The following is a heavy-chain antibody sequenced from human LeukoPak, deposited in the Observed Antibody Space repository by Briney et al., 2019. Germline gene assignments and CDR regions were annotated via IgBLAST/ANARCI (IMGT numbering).Heavy chain of an antibody. CDR3: ASSKLPDTYYYFDY. D-gene: IGHD1-14*01. CDR2: IIPIFGTA. J-gene: IGHJ4*02. V-gene: IGHV1-69*13. Sequence: SVKVSCKASGGTFSSYAISWVRQAPGQGLEWMGGIIPIFGTANYAQKFQGRVTITADESTSTAYMELSSLRSEDTAVYYCASSKLPDTYYYFDYWGQGTLVTVSS. CDR1: GGTFSSYA.